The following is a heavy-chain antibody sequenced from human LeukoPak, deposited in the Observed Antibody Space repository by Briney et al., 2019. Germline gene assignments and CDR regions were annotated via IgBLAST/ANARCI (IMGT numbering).Heavy chain of an antibody. D-gene: IGHD2-21*02. CDR2: ITPFNGNT. Sequence: SVKVSCKASGYTFTYRYLHWVRQAPGQALEWMGWITPFNGNTNYAQKFQDRVTITRDRSMSTAYMELSSLRSEDTAVYYCAREGRCGGDCYSGWFDPWGQGTLVTVSS. CDR1: GYTFTYRY. CDR3: AREGRCGGDCYSGWFDP. J-gene: IGHJ5*02. V-gene: IGHV1-45*02.